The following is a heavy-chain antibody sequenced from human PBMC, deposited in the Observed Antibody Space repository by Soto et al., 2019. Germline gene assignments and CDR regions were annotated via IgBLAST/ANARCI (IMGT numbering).Heavy chain of an antibody. D-gene: IGHD3-22*01. CDR2: ISYDGSNK. Sequence: QVQLVESGGGVVQPGRSLRLSCAASGFTFSSYAMHWVRQAPGKGLEWVAVISYDGSNKYYADSVQGRFTISRDNSKNSLYMQMNSVRAEDTAVYYCAGVAVYYYDSSGYIDYWGQGTLVTVSS. V-gene: IGHV3-30-3*01. J-gene: IGHJ4*02. CDR3: AGVAVYYYDSSGYIDY. CDR1: GFTFSSYA.